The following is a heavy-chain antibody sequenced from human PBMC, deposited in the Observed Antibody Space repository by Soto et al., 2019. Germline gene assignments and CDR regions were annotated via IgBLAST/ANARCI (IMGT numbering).Heavy chain of an antibody. CDR3: ARVGAAGSLEYFDY. Sequence: PSETLSLTCTVSGDSINSYYWSWIRQPAGKGLEWIGRISTSGSTKYNPSLKSRVTMPIDTSKNQFSLKLSSVTAADTAVYYCARVGAAGSLEYFDYWGQGSLVTVSS. V-gene: IGHV4-4*07. CDR2: ISTSGST. D-gene: IGHD6-13*01. J-gene: IGHJ4*01. CDR1: GDSINSYY.